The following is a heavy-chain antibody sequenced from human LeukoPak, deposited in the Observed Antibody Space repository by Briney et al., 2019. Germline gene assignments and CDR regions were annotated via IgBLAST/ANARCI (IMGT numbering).Heavy chain of an antibody. CDR3: ARMGGGIVAFDI. CDR2: IDWDDDK. V-gene: IGHV2-70*04. J-gene: IGHJ3*02. CDR1: GFSLSTSGMR. D-gene: IGHD3-16*01. Sequence: SGPALVKPTQTLTFTCTFSGFSLSTSGMRVSWIRQRPGKALEWLARIDWDDDKFYSTSLKTRLTISKDTSKNQVVLTMTAMDPVDSATYYCARMGGGIVAFDIWGQGTMVTVSS.